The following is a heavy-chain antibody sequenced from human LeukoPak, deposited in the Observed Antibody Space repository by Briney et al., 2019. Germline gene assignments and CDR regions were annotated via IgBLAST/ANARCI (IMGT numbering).Heavy chain of an antibody. CDR1: GFTFSSYA. D-gene: IGHD6-13*01. Sequence: GGSLRLSCAASGFTFSSYAMSWVRQAPGKGPEWVSVISGSGGNTYYADSVKGRFTISRDNSKNTLYLQMNSLRAGDTAVYYCAKDFSSSWYYFDYWGQGTLVTVSS. CDR2: ISGSGGNT. J-gene: IGHJ4*02. CDR3: AKDFSSSWYYFDY. V-gene: IGHV3-23*01.